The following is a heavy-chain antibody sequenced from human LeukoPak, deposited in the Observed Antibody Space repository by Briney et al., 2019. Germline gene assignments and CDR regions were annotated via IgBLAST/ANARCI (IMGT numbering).Heavy chain of an antibody. D-gene: IGHD4-17*01. CDR1: GFTFSDYY. CDR3: GRDPNGDYIGAFDL. Sequence: PGGSLRLSCAASGFTFSDYYMSWIRQAPGKGLEWVSYISSSGSTTYYADSVKGRFTISRDNSKNTLYLQMSGLRAEDTAIYYCGRDPNGDYIGAFDLWGQGTMVTVSS. CDR2: ISSSGSTT. J-gene: IGHJ3*01. V-gene: IGHV3-11*01.